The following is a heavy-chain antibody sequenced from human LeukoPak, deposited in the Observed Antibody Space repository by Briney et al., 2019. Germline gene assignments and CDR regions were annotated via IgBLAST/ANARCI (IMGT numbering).Heavy chain of an antibody. CDR1: GFTFSSYE. D-gene: IGHD1-20*01. V-gene: IGHV3-48*03. Sequence: GGSLRLSCAASGFTFSSYEMNWVRQAPGKGLEGVSYISSGGNNIYYADSVKGRFTISRDNAKNSLYLQMSSLGAEDTAVYYCARDSPITGSFYYYMDVWGKGTTVTVSS. CDR2: ISSGGNNI. CDR3: ARDSPITGSFYYYMDV. J-gene: IGHJ6*03.